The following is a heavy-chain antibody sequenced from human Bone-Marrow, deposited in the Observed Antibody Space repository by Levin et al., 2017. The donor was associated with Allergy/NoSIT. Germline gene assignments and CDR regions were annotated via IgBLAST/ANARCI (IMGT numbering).Heavy chain of an antibody. Sequence: ASVKVSCKASGYTFSDYGITWVRQAPGQRLEWMGWIGSYNGNTNYAQKVQGRVTMTTDTSTSTAYMELRSLRSDDTAVYYCARAGAAITAFFDYWGQGTLVTVSS. CDR1: GYTFSDYG. D-gene: IGHD1-14*01. CDR3: ARAGAAITAFFDY. CDR2: IGSYNGNT. V-gene: IGHV1-18*01. J-gene: IGHJ4*02.